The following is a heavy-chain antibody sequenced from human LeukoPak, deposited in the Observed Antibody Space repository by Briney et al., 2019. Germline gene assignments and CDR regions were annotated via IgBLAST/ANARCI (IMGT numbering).Heavy chain of an antibody. CDR2: IYYSGST. CDR1: GGSISSYY. D-gene: IGHD3-10*01. Sequence: SENLSLTCTVSGGSISSYYWGWIRQPPGKGLEWIGYIYYSGSTNYNPSLKSRVTISVDTSKNQFSLKLSSVTAADTAVYYCAREGPYGSGSYYPGWFDPWGQGTLVTVSS. J-gene: IGHJ5*02. CDR3: AREGPYGSGSYYPGWFDP. V-gene: IGHV4-59*01.